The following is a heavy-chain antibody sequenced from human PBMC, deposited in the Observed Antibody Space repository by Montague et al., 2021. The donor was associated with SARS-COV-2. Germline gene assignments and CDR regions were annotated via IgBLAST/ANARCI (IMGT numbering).Heavy chain of an antibody. CDR3: AREDRWNWFDP. CDR1: GGPISSDY. J-gene: IGHJ5*02. V-gene: IGHV4-59*01. CDR2: IYYRGTT. D-gene: IGHD5-24*01. Sequence: SETLSLTCSVSGGPISSDYWSWIRQSPGKGLEWIGYIYYRGTTNYNPSFKSRVTFSVDTSKNQFSLKLISVTAADTAVYFCAREDRWNWFDPWGQGVLVTVSS.